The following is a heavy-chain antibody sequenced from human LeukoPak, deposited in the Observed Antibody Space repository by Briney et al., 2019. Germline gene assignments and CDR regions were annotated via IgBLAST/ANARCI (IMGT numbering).Heavy chain of an antibody. CDR1: GGSISSSNW. CDR2: IYHSGST. D-gene: IGHD1-26*01. Sequence: PSGTLSLTCAVSGGSISSSNWWSWVRQPPGKGLEWIGEIYHSGSTNYNPSLKSRVTISVDKSKNQFSLKLSSVTAADTAVYYCARLSLPANYYYYYYMDVWGKGTTVTVSS. CDR3: ARLSLPANYYYYYYMDV. J-gene: IGHJ6*03. V-gene: IGHV4-4*02.